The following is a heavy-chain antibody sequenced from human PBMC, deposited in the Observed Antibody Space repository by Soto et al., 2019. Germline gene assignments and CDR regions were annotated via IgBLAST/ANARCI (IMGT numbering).Heavy chain of an antibody. CDR1: GFTFSSYA. D-gene: IGHD4-17*01. Sequence: PGGSLRLACAVSGFTFSSYAMSWVRQAPGKGLEWVSGISGSGGNTYYADSVKGRFTISRDNSKNTLYLQMNSLRAEDTAVYYCANTPRSFDYGGFDYWGQGTLVTVSS. V-gene: IGHV3-23*01. CDR3: ANTPRSFDYGGFDY. J-gene: IGHJ4*02. CDR2: ISGSGGNT.